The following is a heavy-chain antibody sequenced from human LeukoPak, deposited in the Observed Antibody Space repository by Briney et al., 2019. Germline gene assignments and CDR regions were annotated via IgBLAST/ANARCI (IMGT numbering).Heavy chain of an antibody. CDR3: ARDRGADDY. CDR1: GFTFSTYW. V-gene: IGHV3-7*04. D-gene: IGHD5-24*01. CDR2: INQDGSEK. J-gene: IGHJ4*02. Sequence: GGSLRLSCAASGFTFSTYWMTWVRQAPGKGLEWVANINQDGSEKNRVDSVKGRFTISRDNAKNSLYLQMNSLRAEDTAVYYCARDRGADDYWGQGTLVTVSS.